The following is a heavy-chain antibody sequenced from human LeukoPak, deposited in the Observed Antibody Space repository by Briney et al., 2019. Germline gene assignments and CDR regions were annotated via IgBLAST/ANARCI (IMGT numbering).Heavy chain of an antibody. D-gene: IGHD2-2*01. V-gene: IGHV1-69*13. CDR3: AREGVYCSSTSCLALDY. CDR2: IIPIFGTA. Sequence: ASVKVSCKASGGTFSGYAISWVRQAPGQGLEWMGGIIPIFGTANYAQKFQGRVTITADESTSTAYMELSSLRSEDTAVYYCAREGVYCSSTSCLALDYWGQGTLVTVSS. J-gene: IGHJ4*02. CDR1: GGTFSGYA.